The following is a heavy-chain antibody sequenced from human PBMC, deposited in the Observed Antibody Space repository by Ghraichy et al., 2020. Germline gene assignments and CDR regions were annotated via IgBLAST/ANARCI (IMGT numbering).Heavy chain of an antibody. CDR3: AREQGTSGWYYFGY. D-gene: IGHD6-19*01. V-gene: IGHV3-74*01. J-gene: IGHJ4*02. CDR1: GFTFSSYW. Sequence: GGSLRLSCAASGFTFSSYWMHWVRQAPGKGLVWVSRINSDGSSTNYADSVRGRFTISRDNAKNTLYLQMNSLRAEDTAVYYCAREQGTSGWYYFGYWGQGTLVTVSS. CDR2: INSDGSST.